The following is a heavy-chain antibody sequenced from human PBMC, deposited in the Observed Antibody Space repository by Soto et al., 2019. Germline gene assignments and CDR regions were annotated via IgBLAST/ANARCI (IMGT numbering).Heavy chain of an antibody. CDR2: VGGSGSDT. D-gene: IGHD3-3*01. J-gene: IGHJ4*02. V-gene: IGHV3-23*01. Sequence: EVQVLESGGGLVQPGGSLKLSCSASAINFRSYAMSWVRQAPGKGLEWVSAVGGSGSDTYYADFVKGRFTVSRDDSKNTLYLHMSSLRVEDTAIYFCAKRQSFDFWSGYLPFFDYWGQETPVTVSS. CDR1: AINFRSYA. CDR3: AKRQSFDFWSGYLPFFDY.